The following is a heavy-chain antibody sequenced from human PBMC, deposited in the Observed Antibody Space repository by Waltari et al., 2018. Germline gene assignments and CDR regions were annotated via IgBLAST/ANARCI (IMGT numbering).Heavy chain of an antibody. CDR2: IWYDGSNK. CDR1: GFTFSSYG. D-gene: IGHD3-10*02. Sequence: QVQLVESGGGVVQPGRSLRLSCAASGFTFSSYGLHWVRQAPGKGLEWVAVIWYDGSNKYYADSVKGRFTISRDNSKNTLYLQMNSLRAEDTAVYYCARSHRDMLHFDYWGQGTLVTVSS. CDR3: ARSHRDMLHFDY. J-gene: IGHJ4*02. V-gene: IGHV3-33*01.